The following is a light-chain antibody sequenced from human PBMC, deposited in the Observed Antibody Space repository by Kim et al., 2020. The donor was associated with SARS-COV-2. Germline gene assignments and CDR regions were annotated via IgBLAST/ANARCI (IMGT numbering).Light chain of an antibody. CDR1: KLGAKY. J-gene: IGLJ3*02. CDR2: QDS. V-gene: IGLV3-1*01. CDR3: QAWDSSTAWV. Sequence: SYELTQPPSVSVSPGQTASITCSGEKLGAKYACWYQQKPGQSPVLVIYQDSKRPSGIPERFSGSNSGNTATLTISGTQAMDEADYYCQAWDSSTAWVFGGGTQLTVL.